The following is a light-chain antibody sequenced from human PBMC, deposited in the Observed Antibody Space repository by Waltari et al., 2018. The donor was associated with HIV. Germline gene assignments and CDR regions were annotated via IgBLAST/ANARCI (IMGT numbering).Light chain of an antibody. CDR3: VGWDSRLRGYV. J-gene: IGLJ1*01. CDR2: KDT. CDR1: SSNIENDN. Sequence: QSVLTQPPSASGAPGQRVTISCSGSSSNIENDNVYWYQQFPGAAPKLLIYKDTQRPSGVPDRFTGSKYDTSASLAIGGLRSDDEADYYCVGWDSRLRGYVFGAGTKVTVL. V-gene: IGLV1-47*01.